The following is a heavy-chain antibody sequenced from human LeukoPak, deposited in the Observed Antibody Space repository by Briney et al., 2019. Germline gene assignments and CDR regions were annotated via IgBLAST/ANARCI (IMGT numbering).Heavy chain of an antibody. J-gene: IGHJ5*02. V-gene: IGHV3-64D*09. CDR1: GFTFSSYA. Sequence: GGSLRLSCSASGFTFSSYAMHWVRQAPGKGLEYVSAITNNGGSTYYADSVKGRFTISRDNSKHTLYLQMSSLRAEDTAVYYCVKDRADNWFDPWGQGTQVTVSS. CDR2: ITNNGGST. CDR3: VKDRADNWFDP.